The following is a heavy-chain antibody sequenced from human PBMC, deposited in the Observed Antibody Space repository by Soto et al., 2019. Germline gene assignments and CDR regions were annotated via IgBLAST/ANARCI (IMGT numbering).Heavy chain of an antibody. V-gene: IGHV1-2*04. J-gene: IGHJ6*02. D-gene: IGHD3-3*01. CDR3: ARDYYDFWSGSVGAMDV. CDR1: GYTFTGYY. Sequence: QVQLVQSGAEVKKPGASVKVSCKASGYTFTGYYMHWVRQAPGQGLEWMGWIKPNSGGTNYAQKFQGLVTMTRDTSISTAYMELSRLRSDATAVYYCARDYYDFWSGSVGAMDVWGQGTTVTVSS. CDR2: IKPNSGGT.